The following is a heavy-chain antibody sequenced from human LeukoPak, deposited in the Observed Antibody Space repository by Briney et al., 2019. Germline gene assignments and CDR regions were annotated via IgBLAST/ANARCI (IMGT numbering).Heavy chain of an antibody. J-gene: IGHJ4*02. CDR3: AREAVLGDLRNWGFDY. Sequence: GASVKVSCKASGYTFTGYYMHWVRQAPGQGLEWMGWINPNSGGTNYAQKFQGRVTTTRDTSISTAYMELSRLRSDDTAVYYCAREAVLGDLRNWGFDYWGQGTLVTVSP. CDR1: GYTFTGYY. D-gene: IGHD7-27*01. V-gene: IGHV1-2*02. CDR2: INPNSGGT.